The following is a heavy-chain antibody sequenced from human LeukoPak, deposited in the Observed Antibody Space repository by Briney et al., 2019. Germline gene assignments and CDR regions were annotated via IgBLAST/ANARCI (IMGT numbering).Heavy chain of an antibody. CDR1: GFTFPDYA. V-gene: IGHV3-23*01. D-gene: IGHD3-10*01. CDR3: ARVWFGEFSYYFDY. J-gene: IGHJ4*02. Sequence: PGGSLRLSWAASGFTFPDYAMSWVRQAQGRGLEWVSALSGSGGSTYYAVSVKGRFTISRDNSKNTLYLQMNSLRAEDTAVYYCARVWFGEFSYYFDYWGQGTLVTVSS. CDR2: LSGSGGST.